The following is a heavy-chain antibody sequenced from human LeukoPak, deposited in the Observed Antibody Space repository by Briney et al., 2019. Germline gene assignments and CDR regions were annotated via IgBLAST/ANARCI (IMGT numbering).Heavy chain of an antibody. CDR2: ISGSGNRT. CDR3: AKNLYCGGGSCYPSALGMDV. V-gene: IGHV3-23*01. D-gene: IGHD2-15*01. J-gene: IGHJ6*02. Sequence: GGSLRLSCAASGFTFSSYAMSWVRQAPGKGLEWASSISGSGNRTYYADSVEGRFTISRDNSKNTLFLQMNSLRAEDTAVYYCAKNLYCGGGSCYPSALGMDVWGQGTTVTVSS. CDR1: GFTFSSYA.